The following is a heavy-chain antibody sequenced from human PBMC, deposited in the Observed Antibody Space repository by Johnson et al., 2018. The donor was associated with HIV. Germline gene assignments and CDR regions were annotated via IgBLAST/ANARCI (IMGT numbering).Heavy chain of an antibody. V-gene: IGHV3-30-3*01. Sequence: QVQLVESGGGVVQPGRSLRLSCAASGFTFSRHGMHWGRQAPGKGLEWVAVISYDGSNKYYADSVKGRFTISRDNSKNTLYLQMNSLRAEDTAVYYCARELTAHQPIYYYDSTRSAFDIWGQGTMVTVSS. CDR3: ARELTAHQPIYYYDSTRSAFDI. J-gene: IGHJ3*02. CDR2: ISYDGSNK. CDR1: GFTFSRHG. D-gene: IGHD3-22*01.